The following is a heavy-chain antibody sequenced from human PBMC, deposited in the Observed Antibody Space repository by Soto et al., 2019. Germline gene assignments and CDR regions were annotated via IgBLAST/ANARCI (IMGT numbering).Heavy chain of an antibody. V-gene: IGHV4-4*02. Sequence: QVQLQESGPGLVKPSGTLSLTCAVSGGSISSSNWWSWVRQPPGKGLEWIGEIYLSGRTNYNPSLKSRVTISVDKSKNQFSRKLSSVTAADTAVYYCATAREGVVTMGWFDPWGQGTLVTVSS. CDR2: IYLSGRT. D-gene: IGHD3-3*01. CDR3: ATAREGVVTMGWFDP. J-gene: IGHJ5*02. CDR1: GGSISSSNW.